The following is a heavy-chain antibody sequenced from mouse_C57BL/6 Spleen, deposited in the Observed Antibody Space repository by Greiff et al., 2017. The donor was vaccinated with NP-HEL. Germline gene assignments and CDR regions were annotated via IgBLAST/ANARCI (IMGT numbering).Heavy chain of an antibody. CDR2: ISNGGGST. Sequence: EVQLVESGGGLVQPGGSLKLSCAASGFTFSDYYMYWVRQTPEKRLEWVAYISNGGGSTYYPDTVKGRFTISRDNAKNTLYLQMSRLKSEDTAMYYCASRNYDGFAYWGQGTLVTVSA. J-gene: IGHJ3*01. CDR3: ASRNYDGFAY. D-gene: IGHD2-4*01. CDR1: GFTFSDYY. V-gene: IGHV5-12*01.